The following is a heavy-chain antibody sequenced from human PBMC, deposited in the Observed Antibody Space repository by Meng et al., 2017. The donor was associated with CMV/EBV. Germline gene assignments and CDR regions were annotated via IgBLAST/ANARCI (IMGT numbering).Heavy chain of an antibody. V-gene: IGHV3-21*01. CDR3: ARDNSDVPAGTGVFDY. Sequence: GESLKISCAASGFTFSSYSMNWVRQAPGKGLEWVSSISSSSSYIYYADSVKGRFTISRDNAKNSLYLQMNSLRAEDTAVYYCARDNSDVPAGTGVFDYWGQGTLVTVSS. D-gene: IGHD6-13*01. CDR1: GFTFSSYS. CDR2: ISSSSSYI. J-gene: IGHJ4*02.